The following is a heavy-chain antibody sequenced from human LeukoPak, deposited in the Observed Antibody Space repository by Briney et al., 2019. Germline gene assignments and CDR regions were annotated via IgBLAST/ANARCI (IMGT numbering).Heavy chain of an antibody. V-gene: IGHV4-59*01. Sequence: KPSETLSLTCSVSGGSISSYYWSWLRQPPGKGLEWLGYIHYSGSTNYNPSLQSRVTISVDTAKNQFSLKLSSVTAADTAVYYCARDWGRGYQRSFDFWGQGTLVTVSS. J-gene: IGHJ4*02. CDR1: GGSISSYY. CDR2: IHYSGST. CDR3: ARDWGRGYQRSFDF. D-gene: IGHD3-22*01.